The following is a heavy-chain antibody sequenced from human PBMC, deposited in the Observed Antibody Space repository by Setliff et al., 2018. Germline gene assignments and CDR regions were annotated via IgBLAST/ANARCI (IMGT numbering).Heavy chain of an antibody. Sequence: VGSLRLSCAASGFRFSVYALHWVRQAPGEGLEWVAVITYDGSNKFYADSVRGRFTISRDISKNTLYVQMNSLRPEDTAVYYCARSRYTSRWYEMSAMDVWGKGTTVTVSS. CDR1: GFRFSVYA. CDR3: ARSRYTSRWYEMSAMDV. V-gene: IGHV3-30*01. D-gene: IGHD6-13*01. CDR2: ITYDGSNK. J-gene: IGHJ6*03.